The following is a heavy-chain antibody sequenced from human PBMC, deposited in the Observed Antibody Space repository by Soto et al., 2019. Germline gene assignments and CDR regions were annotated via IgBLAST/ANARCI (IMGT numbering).Heavy chain of an antibody. Sequence: SETLSLTCTVSGDSISNSDYYWNWIRQSPGKGLEWIASIDYSGSTYYNPSLKSRVVISADTSKNLFSLKLRSVTAANQTLLFCARDGPYYYGFAVGGQGTRVTVSS. J-gene: IGHJ6*02. V-gene: IGHV4-30-4*01. CDR2: IDYSGST. CDR3: ARDGPYYYGFAV. CDR1: GDSISNSDYY.